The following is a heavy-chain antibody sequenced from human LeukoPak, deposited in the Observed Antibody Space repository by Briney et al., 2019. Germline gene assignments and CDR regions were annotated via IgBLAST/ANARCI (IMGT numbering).Heavy chain of an antibody. D-gene: IGHD4-17*01. CDR3: ARGWDYGDAFDI. Sequence: GGSLRLSCAASGFSFSSYCMSLVRQATGKGLEWVANIKQDGSQKYYVDSVKGRFTISRDNAKNSLYLRMNSLRAEDTAVYYCARGWDYGDAFDIWGQGTMVSVSS. V-gene: IGHV3-7*01. J-gene: IGHJ3*02. CDR1: GFSFSSYC. CDR2: IKQDGSQK.